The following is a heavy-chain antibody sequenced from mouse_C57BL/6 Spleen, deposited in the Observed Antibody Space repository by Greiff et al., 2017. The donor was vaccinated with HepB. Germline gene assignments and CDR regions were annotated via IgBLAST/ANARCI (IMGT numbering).Heavy chain of an antibody. Sequence: QVQLQQPGAELVKPGASVKMSCKASGYTFTSYWITWVKQRPGQGLEWIGDIYPGSGSTNYNEKFKSKATLTVETSSSTAYMQLSSLTSEDSAVYYCARSDGYYGYWGQGTTLTVSS. J-gene: IGHJ2*01. V-gene: IGHV1-55*01. CDR1: GYTFTSYW. CDR3: ARSDGYYGY. CDR2: IYPGSGST. D-gene: IGHD2-3*01.